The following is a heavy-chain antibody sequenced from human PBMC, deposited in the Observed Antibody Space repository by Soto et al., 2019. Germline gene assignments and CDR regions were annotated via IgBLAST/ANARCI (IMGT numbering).Heavy chain of an antibody. CDR3: ARDPHRPLSSNGILTGGGWGMDV. CDR2: IIPILGIA. Sequence: QVQLVQSGAEVKKPGSSVKVSCKASGGTFSSYTISWVRQAPGQGLEWMGRIIPILGIANYAQKFQGRVTITADKSTSTAYMELSSLRSEDTAVYYCARDPHRPLSSNGILTGGGWGMDVWGQGTTVTVSS. J-gene: IGHJ6*02. V-gene: IGHV1-69*08. CDR1: GGTFSSYT. D-gene: IGHD3-9*01.